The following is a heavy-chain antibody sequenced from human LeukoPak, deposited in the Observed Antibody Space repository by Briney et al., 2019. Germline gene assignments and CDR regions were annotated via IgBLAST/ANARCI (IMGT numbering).Heavy chain of an antibody. CDR3: ARDLSYYYDSSGHHAFDI. CDR1: GGSISSYY. CDR2: IYNSGST. D-gene: IGHD3-22*01. V-gene: IGHV4-59*01. J-gene: IGHJ3*02. Sequence: SETLSLTCTVSGGSISSYYWSWIRQPPGKGLEWIGYIYNSGSTNYNPSLKSRVTISVDTSKNQFSLKLSSVTAADTAVYYCARDLSYYYDSSGHHAFDIWGQGTMVTVSS.